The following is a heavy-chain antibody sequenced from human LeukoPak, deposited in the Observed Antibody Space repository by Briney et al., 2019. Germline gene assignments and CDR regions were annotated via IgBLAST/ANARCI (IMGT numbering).Heavy chain of an antibody. V-gene: IGHV4-34*01. J-gene: IGHJ6*03. D-gene: IGHD6-13*01. Sequence: SETLSLTCAVYGGSFSGYYWSWIRQPPGKGLEWIGEIYHSGSTNYNPSLKNRVTISVDKSKNQFSLKLSSVTAADTAVYYCAREQHLVRGYYNYYYMDVWGKGTTVTVSS. CDR1: GGSFSGYY. CDR3: AREQHLVRGYYNYYYMDV. CDR2: IYHSGST.